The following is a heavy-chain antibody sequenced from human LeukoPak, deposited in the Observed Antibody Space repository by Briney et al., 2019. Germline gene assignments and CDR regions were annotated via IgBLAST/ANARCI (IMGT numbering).Heavy chain of an antibody. D-gene: IGHD3-22*01. CDR2: IYYSGST. J-gene: IGHJ5*02. Sequence: PSETLSLTCTVSGGSISSSSYYWGWIRQPPGKGLEWIGRIYYSGSTYYNQSLKSRVTISVDTSKNQFSLKLSSVTAADTAVYYCARQDYYYDSSGYFPGDPWGQGTLVTVSS. CDR3: ARQDYYYDSSGYFPGDP. V-gene: IGHV4-39*01. CDR1: GGSISSSSYY.